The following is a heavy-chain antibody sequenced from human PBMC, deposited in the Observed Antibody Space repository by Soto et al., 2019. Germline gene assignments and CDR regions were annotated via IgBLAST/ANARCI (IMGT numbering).Heavy chain of an antibody. V-gene: IGHV3-7*04. Sequence: EVHLVESGGGLVQTGGSLRLSCAIFESTVSRDWMNWVRQAPGKGLEWVAHINQDGSEKYYVDSVKGRFTISRDNAKKSLYLQRNSLRPGDTAMFYCSGGVGDAFWGQGTLVTVSS. J-gene: IGHJ4*02. CDR3: SGGVGDAF. CDR2: INQDGSEK. D-gene: IGHD1-26*01. CDR1: ESTVSRDW.